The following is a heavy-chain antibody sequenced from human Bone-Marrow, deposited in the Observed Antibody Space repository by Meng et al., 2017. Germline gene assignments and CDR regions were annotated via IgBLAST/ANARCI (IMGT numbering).Heavy chain of an antibody. J-gene: IGHJ4*02. CDR2: ISGSGGST. V-gene: IGHV3-23*01. CDR3: ASWLRVDPDY. Sequence: GESLKISCAASEFTFSSYAMSWVRQAPGKGLEWVSAISGSGGSTYYADSVKGRFTISRDNSKNTLYLQMNSLRAEDTAVYYCASWLRVDPDYWGQGTLVTVSS. D-gene: IGHD5-12*01. CDR1: EFTFSSYA.